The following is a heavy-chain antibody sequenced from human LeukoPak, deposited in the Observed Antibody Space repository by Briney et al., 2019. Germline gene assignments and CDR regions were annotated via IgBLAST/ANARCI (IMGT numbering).Heavy chain of an antibody. CDR3: VRGHLGPDY. CDR2: VNNDGIDA. CDR1: GFTFNTFW. D-gene: IGHD3-16*01. J-gene: IGHJ4*02. V-gene: IGHV3-74*01. Sequence: PGGSLRLSCAASGFTFNTFWMHWVRQAPGEGLVWVSRVNNDGIDATYADSVKGRFTISRDNAKNTVYLQMSSLRDDDTAVYYCVRGHLGPDYWGQGTLVTVSS.